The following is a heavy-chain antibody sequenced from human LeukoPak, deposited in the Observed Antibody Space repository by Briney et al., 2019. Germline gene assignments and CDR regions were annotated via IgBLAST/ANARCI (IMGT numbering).Heavy chain of an antibody. CDR1: GGSFSGYY. Sequence: SETLSLTCAVYGGSFSGYYWSWIRQPPGKGLEWIGEINHSGSTNYNPSLKSRVTISVDASKNQFSLKLSSVTAADTAVYYCARGRIAARPFDYWGQGTLVTVSS. CDR2: INHSGST. D-gene: IGHD6-6*01. J-gene: IGHJ4*02. V-gene: IGHV4-34*01. CDR3: ARGRIAARPFDY.